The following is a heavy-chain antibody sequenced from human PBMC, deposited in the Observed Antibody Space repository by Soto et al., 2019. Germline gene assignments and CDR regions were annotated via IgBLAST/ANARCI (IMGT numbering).Heavy chain of an antibody. V-gene: IGHV3-23*01. Sequence: GGSLRLSCAASGFTFSSYAMSWVRQAPGKGLEWVSAISGSGGSTYYADSVKGRFTISRDNSKNTLYLQMNSLRAEDTAVYYCAKPQRAVTDYYYYGMDVWGQGTTVTVSS. CDR2: ISGSGGST. J-gene: IGHJ6*02. D-gene: IGHD4-4*01. CDR1: GFTFSSYA. CDR3: AKPQRAVTDYYYYGMDV.